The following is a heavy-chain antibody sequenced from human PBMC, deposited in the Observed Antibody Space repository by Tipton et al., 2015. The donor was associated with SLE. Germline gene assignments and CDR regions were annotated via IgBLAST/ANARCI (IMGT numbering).Heavy chain of an antibody. J-gene: IGHJ4*02. D-gene: IGHD3-22*01. Sequence: LRLSCTVSGGSISSHYWSWIRQPPGKGLEWIGYIYYSGSTNHNPSLKSRVTISVDTSKNQFSLKLSSVTAADTAVYYCARASWGSSGYYSGRYFDYWGQGTLVTVSS. CDR3: ARASWGSSGYYSGRYFDY. CDR1: GGSISSHY. CDR2: IYYSGST. V-gene: IGHV4-59*11.